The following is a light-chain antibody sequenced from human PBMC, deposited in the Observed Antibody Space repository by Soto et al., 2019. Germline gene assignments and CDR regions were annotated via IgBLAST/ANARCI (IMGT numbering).Light chain of an antibody. Sequence: EIVMTQSPATLSVSPGERATLSCRASENIYTNLAWYQQKPGQAPRLLFYGASTRATGLPASFSGTGSGTEFTLTINSLQAEDSAVYYCQQYYNRPRTFGQGTRLEIK. V-gene: IGKV3-15*01. CDR1: ENIYTN. CDR2: GAS. J-gene: IGKJ5*01. CDR3: QQYYNRPRT.